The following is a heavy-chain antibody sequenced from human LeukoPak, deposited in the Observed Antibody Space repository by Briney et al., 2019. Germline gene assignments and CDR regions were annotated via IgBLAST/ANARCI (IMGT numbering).Heavy chain of an antibody. J-gene: IGHJ4*02. V-gene: IGHV3-23*01. CDR3: AKFQEDILTGYYSVGVDY. Sequence: GGSLRLSCAASGFTFSSYAMSWVRQAPGKGLEWVSAISGSGGSTYYADSVKGRFTISRDNSKNTLYLQMNSLRAEDTAVYYCAKFQEDILTGYYSVGVDYWGQGVLVTVSS. CDR1: GFTFSSYA. D-gene: IGHD3-9*01. CDR2: ISGSGGST.